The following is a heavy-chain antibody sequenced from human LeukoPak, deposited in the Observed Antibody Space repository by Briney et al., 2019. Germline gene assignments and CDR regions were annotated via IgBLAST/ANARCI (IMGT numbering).Heavy chain of an antibody. CDR2: IYPGDSDT. J-gene: IGHJ5*02. V-gene: IGHV5-51*01. Sequence: GESLKISCKGSGYRFTSYWIGWVRPMPGKGLEWMGIIYPGDSDTRYSPSFQGQVTISADKSISTAYLQWSSLKASDTAMYYCARRVHSSSWYRGWFDPWGQGTLVTVSS. D-gene: IGHD6-13*01. CDR3: ARRVHSSSWYRGWFDP. CDR1: GYRFTSYW.